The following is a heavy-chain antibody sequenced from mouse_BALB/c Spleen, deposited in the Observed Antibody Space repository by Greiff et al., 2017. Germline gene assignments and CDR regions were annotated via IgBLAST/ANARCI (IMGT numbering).Heavy chain of an antibody. V-gene: IGHV5-17*02. CDR3: ARWGMITTAY. CDR1: GFTFSSFG. J-gene: IGHJ3*01. CDR2: ISSGSSTI. Sequence: DVMLVESGGGLVQPGGSRKLSCAASGFTFSSFGMHWVRQAPEKGLEWVAYISSGSSTIYYADTVKGRFTISRDNPKNTLFLQMTSLRSEDTAMYYCARWGMITTAYWGQGTLVTVSA. D-gene: IGHD2-4*01.